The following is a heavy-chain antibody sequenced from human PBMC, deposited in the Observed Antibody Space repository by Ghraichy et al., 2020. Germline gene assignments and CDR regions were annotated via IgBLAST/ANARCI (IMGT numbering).Heavy chain of an antibody. J-gene: IGHJ6*02. Sequence: SETLSLTCTVSGDSIRSYYWCWIRQSPGNGLEWIGYVFYSGSTNYNPSLNGRVTMSVDTSKNQFSLRLDSVTAADTGVYYCARAEAPYCGTTGCYPHYYNGLDVWGHGTTVIVSS. CDR1: GDSIRSYY. CDR2: VFYSGST. V-gene: IGHV4-59*01. D-gene: IGHD2-2*01. CDR3: ARAEAPYCGTTGCYPHYYNGLDV.